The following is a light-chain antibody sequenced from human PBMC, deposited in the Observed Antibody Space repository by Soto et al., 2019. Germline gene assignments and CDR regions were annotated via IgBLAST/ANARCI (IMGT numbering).Light chain of an antibody. CDR2: DVT. Sequence: ALTQPASVSGSPGQSITISCTGTSSDVGGYNYVSWYQQQPGKAPKFMIYDVTNRPSGVSNRFSGSKSGNTASLTISGLQAEDEADYYCCSYTTSNTRQIVFGTGTKVTVL. CDR3: CSYTTSNTRQIV. CDR1: SSDVGGYNY. J-gene: IGLJ1*01. V-gene: IGLV2-14*01.